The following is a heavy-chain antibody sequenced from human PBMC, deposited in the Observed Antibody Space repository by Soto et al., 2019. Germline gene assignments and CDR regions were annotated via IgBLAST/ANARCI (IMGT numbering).Heavy chain of an antibody. CDR2: ISSRHDAI. CDR1: GFTFSTYE. D-gene: IGHD3-16*02. J-gene: IGHJ5*02. CDR3: ARSSGGVFGIIIEGSNWLAP. Sequence: GGSLRLSCAASGFTFSTYEMNWVRQAPGKGLEWVSYISSRHDAIYYADSVKGRFTISRDNAKSSLYLQMNSLRSEDTAVYYCARSSGGVFGIIIEGSNWLAPWGQGSLVTVSS. V-gene: IGHV3-48*03.